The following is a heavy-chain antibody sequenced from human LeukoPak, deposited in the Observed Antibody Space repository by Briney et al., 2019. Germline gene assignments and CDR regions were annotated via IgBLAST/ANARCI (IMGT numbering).Heavy chain of an antibody. D-gene: IGHD3-10*01. CDR1: GLTFSSYG. CDR3: AKDLPPYYYGSGSYYPTYTFDY. Sequence: GGSLRLSCAASGLTFSSYGMSWVRQAPGKGLEWVSAISGSGGSTYYADSVKGRFTISRDNSKNTLYLQMNSLRAEDTAVYYCAKDLPPYYYGSGSYYPTYTFDYWGQGTLVTVSS. V-gene: IGHV3-23*01. J-gene: IGHJ4*02. CDR2: ISGSGGST.